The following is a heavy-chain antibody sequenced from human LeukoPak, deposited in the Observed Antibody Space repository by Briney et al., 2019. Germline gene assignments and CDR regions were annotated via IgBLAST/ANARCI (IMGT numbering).Heavy chain of an antibody. D-gene: IGHD4-23*01. CDR2: IYTSGST. J-gene: IGHJ5*02. V-gene: IGHV4-4*07. CDR1: GGSFSGYY. Sequence: SETLSLTCAVYGGSFSGYYWSWIRQPAGKGLEWIGRIYTSGSTNYNPSLKSRVTMSVDTSKNQFSLKLSSVTAADTAVYYCARDSTVESEFDPWGQGTLVTVSS. CDR3: ARDSTVESEFDP.